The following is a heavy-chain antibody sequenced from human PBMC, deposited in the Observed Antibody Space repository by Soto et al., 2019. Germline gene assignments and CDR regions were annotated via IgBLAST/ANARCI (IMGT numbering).Heavy chain of an antibody. D-gene: IGHD3-9*01. Sequence: GSGPTLVNPTQTLTLTCTFSGFSLSTGGVGVGWIRQPPGKALEWLALIYWDDDKRYSPSLKSRLTITKDTSKNQVVLTMTNMDPVDTATYYCAHTVRYFDWLLLGYYFDYWGQGTLVTVSS. J-gene: IGHJ4*02. CDR1: GFSLSTGGVG. CDR3: AHTVRYFDWLLLGYYFDY. CDR2: IYWDDDK. V-gene: IGHV2-5*02.